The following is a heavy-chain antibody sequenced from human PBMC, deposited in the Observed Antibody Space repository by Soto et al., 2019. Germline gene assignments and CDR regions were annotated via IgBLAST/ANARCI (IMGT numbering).Heavy chain of an antibody. CDR2: IKQDGSEK. Sequence: GGSLRLSCAASGFTFSIYWMSWVRQAPGKGLEWVANIKQDGSEKYYVDSVKGRFTISRDNAKNTLYLQMNSLRAEDTAVYYCAKDLAVAGNYWGQGTLVTVSS. CDR3: AKDLAVAGNY. J-gene: IGHJ4*02. V-gene: IGHV3-7*03. D-gene: IGHD6-19*01. CDR1: GFTFSIYW.